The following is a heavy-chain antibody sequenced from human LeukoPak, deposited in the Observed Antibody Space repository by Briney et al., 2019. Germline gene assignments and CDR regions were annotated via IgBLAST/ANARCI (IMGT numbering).Heavy chain of an antibody. CDR1: GGSISSSSYY. D-gene: IGHD1-1*01. CDR2: NYYSTST. Sequence: PSETLSLTCTVSGGSISSSSYYWGWLRQPPGKGLVGIGSNYYSTSTYSYPSIKIPVTVSVDTSKNPFYLKLSSVTAADTDVYYCARRMFMRGTGVVNPFEYWGQGTLVTVSS. J-gene: IGHJ4*02. CDR3: ARRMFMRGTGVVNPFEY. V-gene: IGHV4-39*01.